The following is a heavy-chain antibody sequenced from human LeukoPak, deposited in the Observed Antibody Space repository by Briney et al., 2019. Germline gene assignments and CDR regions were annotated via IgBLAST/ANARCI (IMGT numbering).Heavy chain of an antibody. J-gene: IGHJ4*02. D-gene: IGHD3-22*01. Sequence: RGGSLTLSCAPSGFIFSTYWMRWVRPAPGKGLEWVANIKEDGSEKYYGDSVKGRFTISRDNAKNSLYLQMNSLRAEDTAVYYCARDSSGYQWGQGTLVTVSS. V-gene: IGHV3-7*01. CDR3: ARDSSGYQ. CDR2: IKEDGSEK. CDR1: GFIFSTYW.